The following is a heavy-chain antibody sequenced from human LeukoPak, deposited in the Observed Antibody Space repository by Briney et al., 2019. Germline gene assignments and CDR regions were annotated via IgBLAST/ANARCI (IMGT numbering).Heavy chain of an antibody. J-gene: IGHJ6*03. CDR2: ISGSGGST. D-gene: IGHD2-2*02. CDR1: GFTFSSYA. CDR3: ATEGYCSSTSCYTGLWYYYYMDV. Sequence: GGSLRLSCAASGFTFSSYAMSWVRQAPGKGLEWVSAISGSGGSTYYADSVKGRFTISRDNSKNTLYLQMNSLRAEDTAVYYCATEGYCSSTSCYTGLWYYYYMDVWGKGTTVTVSS. V-gene: IGHV3-23*01.